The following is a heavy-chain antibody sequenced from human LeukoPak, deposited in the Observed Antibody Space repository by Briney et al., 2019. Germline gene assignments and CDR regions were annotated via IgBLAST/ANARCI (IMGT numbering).Heavy chain of an antibody. V-gene: IGHV1-46*01. CDR3: ARWSGYSSSWYHGRAPGNWFDP. CDR2: INPSGGST. D-gene: IGHD6-13*01. J-gene: IGHJ5*02. Sequence: ASVKVSCKASGYTFTSYYMHWVRQAPGQGLEWMGIINPSGGSTSYAQKFQGRVTMTRDTSTSTVYMELSSLRSEDTAVYYCARWSGYSSSWYHGRAPGNWFDPWGQGTLVTVSS. CDR1: GYTFTSYY.